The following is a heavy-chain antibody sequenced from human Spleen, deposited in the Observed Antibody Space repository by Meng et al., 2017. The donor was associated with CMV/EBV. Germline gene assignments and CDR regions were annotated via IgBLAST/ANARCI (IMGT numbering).Heavy chain of an antibody. Sequence: SETLSLTCTVSGYSISSTYSWGWIRQPPGKGLEWIGTSYHSGSTYYNPSLKSRVSISVDTSKNQFSLKLSSVTAADTAVYYCARVPIAAVGYYYYGMDVWGQGTTVTVSS. CDR3: ARVPIAAVGYYYYGMDV. V-gene: IGHV4-38-2*02. J-gene: IGHJ6*02. CDR2: SYHSGST. D-gene: IGHD6-13*01. CDR1: GYSISSTYS.